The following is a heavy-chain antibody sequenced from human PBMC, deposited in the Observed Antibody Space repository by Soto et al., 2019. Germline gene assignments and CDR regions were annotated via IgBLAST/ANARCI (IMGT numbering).Heavy chain of an antibody. D-gene: IGHD2-15*01. Sequence: GGSLRLSCAASGFTFDDYAMHWVRQAPGKGLEWVSGISWNSGSIGYADSVKGRFTISRDNAKNSLYLQMNSLRAEDTALYYCANVINPYSKPVSYFDYWGPGTLVTLSS. CDR2: ISWNSGSI. CDR3: ANVINPYSKPVSYFDY. V-gene: IGHV3-9*01. J-gene: IGHJ4*02. CDR1: GFTFDDYA.